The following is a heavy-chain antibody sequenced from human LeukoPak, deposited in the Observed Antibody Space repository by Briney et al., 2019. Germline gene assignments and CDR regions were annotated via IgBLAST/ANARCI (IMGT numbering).Heavy chain of an antibody. CDR2: IYYSGST. Sequence: SETLSLTCTVSGGSISSGGYYWSWIRQHPGKGLEWIGYIYYSGSTYYNPSLKSRVTISVDTSKNQFSLKLSSVTAADTAVYYCARSITIFGVAPGYMDVWGKGTTVTVSS. D-gene: IGHD3-3*01. J-gene: IGHJ6*03. CDR3: ARSITIFGVAPGYMDV. V-gene: IGHV4-31*03. CDR1: GGSISSGGYY.